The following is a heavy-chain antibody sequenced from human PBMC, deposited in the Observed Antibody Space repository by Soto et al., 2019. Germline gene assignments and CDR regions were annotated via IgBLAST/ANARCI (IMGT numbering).Heavy chain of an antibody. V-gene: IGHV3-33*01. Sequence: GGSLRLSCAASRFIFSDYGLHWVRQAPGKGLEWVAIIWYDGNKMYHADSMKGRFTISRDNSKNTLHLEMMSLRAEDTAVYYCARAGYDSSGYPSFVDYWGQGTLVTVSS. J-gene: IGHJ4*02. D-gene: IGHD3-22*01. CDR2: IWYDGNKM. CDR3: ARAGYDSSGYPSFVDY. CDR1: RFIFSDYG.